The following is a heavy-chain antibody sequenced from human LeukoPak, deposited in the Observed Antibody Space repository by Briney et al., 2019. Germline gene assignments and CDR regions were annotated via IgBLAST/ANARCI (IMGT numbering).Heavy chain of an antibody. CDR3: ARQTGSGLFILP. CDR1: GGSISSSSYY. D-gene: IGHD3/OR15-3a*01. V-gene: IGHV4-39*01. Sequence: SETLSLTCAVSGGSISSSSYYWGWIRQPPGKGLEWIGSIYYSGNTYYNASLKSQVSISIDTSKNQFSLRLTSVTAADTAVYYCARQTGSGLFILPGGQGTLVTVSS. CDR2: IYYSGNT. J-gene: IGHJ4*02.